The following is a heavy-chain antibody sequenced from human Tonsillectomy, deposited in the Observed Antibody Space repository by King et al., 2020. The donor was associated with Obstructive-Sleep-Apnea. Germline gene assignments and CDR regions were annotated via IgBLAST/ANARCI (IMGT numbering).Heavy chain of an antibody. V-gene: IGHV4-59*01. CDR3: ARVGVDYDILAGHNRHRDWFDP. CDR1: GGSMSSNS. CDR2: IDYSGST. J-gene: IGHJ5*02. D-gene: IGHD3-9*01. Sequence: VQLQESGPGLLKPSETLSLRCTVSGGSMSSNSWSWIRQPPGKGLEWIGYIDYSGSTDYNPSLKSRVTISVDTSKNLFSLKVTSVTAADTAVYYCARVGVDYDILAGHNRHRDWFDPWDQGTLVTVSP.